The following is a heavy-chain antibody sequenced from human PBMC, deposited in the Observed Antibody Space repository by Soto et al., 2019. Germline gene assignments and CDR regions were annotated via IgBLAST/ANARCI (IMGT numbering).Heavy chain of an antibody. D-gene: IGHD1-26*01. Sequence: SETLSLTCTVSGGSISSGGYYWSWIRQHPGKGREWIGYIYYSRSTYYNPSLKSRVTISVDTSKNQFPLKLSSVTAADTAVYYCAIDKGARSDSQDDGLDIWGQGTMVTVSS. CDR2: IYYSRST. J-gene: IGHJ3*02. CDR1: GGSISSGGYY. V-gene: IGHV4-31*03. CDR3: AIDKGARSDSQDDGLDI.